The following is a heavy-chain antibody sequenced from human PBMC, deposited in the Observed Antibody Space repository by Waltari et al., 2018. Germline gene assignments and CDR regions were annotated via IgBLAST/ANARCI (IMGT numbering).Heavy chain of an antibody. J-gene: IGHJ3*02. CDR3: ARENYYDSSGYYDYGAFDI. V-gene: IGHV4-61*02. CDR1: GGSISSGSYY. D-gene: IGHD3-22*01. CDR2: IYTSGST. Sequence: QVQLQESGPGLVKPSQTLSLTCTVSGGSISSGSYYWIWIRQPAGKGLEWIGRIYTSGSTNYNPSLKSRVTISVDTSKNQCSLKLSSVTAADTAVYYCARENYYDSSGYYDYGAFDIWGQGTMVTVSS.